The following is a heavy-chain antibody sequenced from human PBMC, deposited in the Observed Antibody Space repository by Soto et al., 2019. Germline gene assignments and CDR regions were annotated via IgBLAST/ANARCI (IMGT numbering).Heavy chain of an antibody. Sequence: GGSLRLSCTASGLKFADYAMIWFRQAPGKGLEWVGFIRSNAYGGTTEYAASVKGRFTISRDDSKSIAYLQMNSLKTEDTAVYYCTRDQGAPGYCIGGNCYLDSWGQGTLVTVSS. CDR1: GLKFADYA. D-gene: IGHD2-15*01. V-gene: IGHV3-49*03. J-gene: IGHJ4*02. CDR2: IRSNAYGGTT. CDR3: TRDQGAPGYCIGGNCYLDS.